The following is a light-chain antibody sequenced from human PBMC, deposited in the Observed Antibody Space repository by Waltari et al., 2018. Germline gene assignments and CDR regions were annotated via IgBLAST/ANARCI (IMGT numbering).Light chain of an antibody. CDR2: GAS. V-gene: IGKV3-20*01. CDR1: QSVSSSY. J-gene: IGKJ3*01. CDR3: QQYGGSPPFT. Sequence: EIALTQSPGTLSLSPGERATLPCRARQSVSSSYLAWYQQKPGQAPRLLIYGASSRATGIPDRFSGSGSGTDFTLTISRLEPEDFAVYYCQQYGGSPPFTFGPGTKVDIK.